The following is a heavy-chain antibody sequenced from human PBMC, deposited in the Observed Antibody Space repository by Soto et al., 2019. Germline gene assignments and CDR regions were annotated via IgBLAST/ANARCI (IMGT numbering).Heavy chain of an antibody. V-gene: IGHV4-39*01. J-gene: IGHJ6*02. CDR3: ARLHGACTSSSCPGHYALAV. D-gene: IGHD2-2*01. Sequence: QLQLQESGPGLVKPSETLSLTCTVSSASISSSSYTWGWIRQPPGKGLEWIGSIYYSGTTYYNPSRTSRVTVSLDTSKNQSSLKVTSVTAADTAVYYCARLHGACTSSSCPGHYALAVWGQGTTVTVSS. CDR2: IYYSGTT. CDR1: SASISSSSYT.